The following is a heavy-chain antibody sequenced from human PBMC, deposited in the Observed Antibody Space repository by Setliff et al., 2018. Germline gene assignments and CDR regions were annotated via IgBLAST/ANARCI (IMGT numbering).Heavy chain of an antibody. Sequence: AASVKVSCKASGGTLSSLAITWVRQAPGQGLEWMGGTIPLLPLPNYAVKFQGRVTITADKSTSTAYMELSSLRSEDTAVYYCARNAITGTTKKYYYYMDVWGQGTTVTVSS. D-gene: IGHD1-7*01. CDR3: ARNAITGTTKKYYYYMDV. CDR1: GGTLSSLA. V-gene: IGHV1-69*10. CDR2: TIPLLPLP. J-gene: IGHJ6*03.